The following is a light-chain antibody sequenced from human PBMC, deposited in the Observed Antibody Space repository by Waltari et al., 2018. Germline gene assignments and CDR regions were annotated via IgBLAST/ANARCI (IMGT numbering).Light chain of an antibody. Sequence: QSALTQPASVSGSPEQSISFSCSGSSSEVGGQNHVAGYQHHPGKAPKLMIYDVSNRPSGISHRFSASKSGNTASLTISGLQAEDEADYYCSSYTSSDSLVFGTGTAVTVL. CDR1: SSEVGGQNH. V-gene: IGLV2-14*01. CDR2: DVS. CDR3: SSYTSSDSLV. J-gene: IGLJ1*01.